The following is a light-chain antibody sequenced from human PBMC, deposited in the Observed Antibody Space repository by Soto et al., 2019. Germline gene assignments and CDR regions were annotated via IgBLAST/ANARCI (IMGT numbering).Light chain of an antibody. CDR2: DAS. J-gene: IGKJ4*01. Sequence: EIVLTQSPATLSLSPGERATLSCRASQSVSSYLAWYQQKPGQAPRLLIYDASNRATGIPARFSGSGSGTDFTLPISSLEPEDFAVYYCQQRSIWPPVFGGGTKVAIK. CDR3: QQRSIWPPV. V-gene: IGKV3-11*01. CDR1: QSVSSY.